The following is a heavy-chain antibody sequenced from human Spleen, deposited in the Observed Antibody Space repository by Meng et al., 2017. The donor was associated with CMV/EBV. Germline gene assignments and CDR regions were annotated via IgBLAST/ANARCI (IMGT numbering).Heavy chain of an antibody. Sequence: ASVKVSCKAFGFNFNSYYLHWVRQAPGQGLEWMGVINPSGGNIRNAQKFRDRVNMTRDTPASTVYMELSSLRSEDTAVYYCASYTKTGAFGDFWGQGTLVTVSS. CDR1: GFNFNSYY. D-gene: IGHD1-14*01. CDR3: ASYTKTGAFGDF. CDR2: INPSGGNI. V-gene: IGHV1-46*02. J-gene: IGHJ4*02.